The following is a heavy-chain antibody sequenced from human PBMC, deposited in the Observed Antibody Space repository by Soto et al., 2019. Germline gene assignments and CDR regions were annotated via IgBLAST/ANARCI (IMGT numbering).Heavy chain of an antibody. CDR3: ARDRGYSGYDYYYYGMDV. CDR2: IIPIFGTA. V-gene: IGHV1-69*13. J-gene: IGHJ6*02. D-gene: IGHD5-12*01. Sequence: ASVKVSCKASGGTFSSYAISWVRQAPGQGLEWMGGIIPIFGTANYAQKFQGRVTITADESTSTAYMELSSLRSEDTAVYYRARDRGYSGYDYYYYGMDVWGQGTTVTVSS. CDR1: GGTFSSYA.